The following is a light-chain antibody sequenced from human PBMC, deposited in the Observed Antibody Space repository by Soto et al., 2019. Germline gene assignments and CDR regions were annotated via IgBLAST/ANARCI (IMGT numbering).Light chain of an antibody. J-gene: IGLJ2*01. CDR1: SGHSTYA. CDR2: LNSDGSH. CDR3: QTWGTGIQGV. Sequence: QAVVTQSPSASASRGASVKLTCTLSSGHSTYAIAWHQQQPEKGPRYLMKLNSDGSHSKGDGIPDRFSGSSSGAERYLTISSLQSEDEADYYCQTWGTGIQGVFGGGTKLTVL. V-gene: IGLV4-69*01.